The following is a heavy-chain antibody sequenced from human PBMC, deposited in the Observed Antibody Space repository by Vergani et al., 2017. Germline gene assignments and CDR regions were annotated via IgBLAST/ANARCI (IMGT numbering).Heavy chain of an antibody. J-gene: IGHJ4*02. V-gene: IGHV4-61*02. CDR1: GASITSGSFY. D-gene: IGHD1-26*01. CDR3: ARSGSYGNTEHLDY. CDR2: IHASGTK. Sequence: QVHLNEAGPGLVKPSQTLSLTCTVSGASITSGSFYWSWIRQPAGKGLEWIGRIHASGTKNYNPSLRSRVTLSVDTSKNQLSLKMISMTAADTAVYYCARSGSYGNTEHLDYWGQGTLVTVSS.